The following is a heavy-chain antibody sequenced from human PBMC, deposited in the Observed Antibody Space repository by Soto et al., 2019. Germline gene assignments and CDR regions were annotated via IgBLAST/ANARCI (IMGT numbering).Heavy chain of an antibody. CDR2: ISGSGGST. Sequence: EVQLLESGGGLVRPGGSLRLSCAVSGFMFSSYAMTWVRQAPGKGLEWVSSISGSGGSTYYSDSVRGRFTISRDNSKKMLYLEMNCLKGDDTAVYYCAKDGSWGDHYYFDNWGQGTLVTVSS. CDR3: AKDGSWGDHYYFDN. J-gene: IGHJ4*02. CDR1: GFMFSSYA. V-gene: IGHV3-23*01. D-gene: IGHD2-21*02.